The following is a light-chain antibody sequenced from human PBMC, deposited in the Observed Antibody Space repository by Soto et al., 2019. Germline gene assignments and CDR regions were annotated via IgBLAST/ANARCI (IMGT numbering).Light chain of an antibody. Sequence: QSVLTQPPSASGTPGQRVTISCSGSSSNIGSNYVYWYQQLPGTAPKLLIYSNNQRPSGVPDRFSASKAGASASLAISGLQSEDEGDYYCAAWDASLGGFYVFGSGTQLTVL. CDR1: SSNIGSNY. J-gene: IGLJ7*01. V-gene: IGLV1-47*02. CDR2: SNN. CDR3: AAWDASLGGFYV.